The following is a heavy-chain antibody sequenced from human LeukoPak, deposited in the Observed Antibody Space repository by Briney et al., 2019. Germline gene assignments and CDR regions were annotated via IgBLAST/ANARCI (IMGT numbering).Heavy chain of an antibody. D-gene: IGHD3-22*01. Sequence: PSETLSLTCAVYGGXFSGYYWSWIRQPPGKGLESIGEINHSGSTNYNPSLKSRVTISVDTSRNQFSLKLSSVTAADTAVYYCARGIDSSGPSAFDYWGQGTLVTVSS. CDR1: GGXFSGYY. J-gene: IGHJ4*02. V-gene: IGHV4-34*01. CDR2: INHSGST. CDR3: ARGIDSSGPSAFDY.